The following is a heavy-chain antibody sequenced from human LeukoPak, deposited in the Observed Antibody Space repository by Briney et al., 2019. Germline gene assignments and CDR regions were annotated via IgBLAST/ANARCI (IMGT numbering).Heavy chain of an antibody. J-gene: IGHJ5*02. V-gene: IGHV4-4*07. CDR1: GGSISSYY. D-gene: IGHD3-22*01. CDR2: IYTSGST. Sequence: SETLSLTCTVSGGSISSYYWSWIRQPAGKGLEWIGRIYTSGSTNYNPSLKSRVTISVDKSKNQFSLKLSPVTAADTAVYYCARGYYDSSGYYRYGNWFDPWGQGTLVTVSS. CDR3: ARGYYDSSGYYRYGNWFDP.